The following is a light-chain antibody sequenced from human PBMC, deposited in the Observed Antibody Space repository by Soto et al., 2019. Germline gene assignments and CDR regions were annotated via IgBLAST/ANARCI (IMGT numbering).Light chain of an antibody. J-gene: IGLJ1*01. CDR1: SSNIGAGYD. Sequence: QSVLTQPRSVSGAPGQRVTISCTGSSSNIGAGYDVHWYQQLPGTAPKLLIYGNSNRPSGVPDRFSGSKSGTSASLAITGLQAEDEAEYYCQSYDSSLSGYVFGTGTKVTVL. CDR3: QSYDSSLSGYV. CDR2: GNS. V-gene: IGLV1-40*01.